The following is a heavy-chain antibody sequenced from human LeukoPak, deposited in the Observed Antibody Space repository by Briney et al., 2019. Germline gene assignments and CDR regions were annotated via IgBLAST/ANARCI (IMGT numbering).Heavy chain of an antibody. CDR1: GGSISGYY. J-gene: IGHJ4*02. V-gene: IGHV4-59*01. Sequence: ETLSLTCTVSGGSISGYYWSWIRQSPGKGLESIGFIYYTGSTNYNPSLRSRVTISVDTSKNQFSLRLSSVTAADTAVYYCAXFSXYYDSSVHYLDHRGQGTLVSVSS. CDR2: IYYTGST. CDR3: AXFSXYYDSSVHYLDH. D-gene: IGHD3-22*01.